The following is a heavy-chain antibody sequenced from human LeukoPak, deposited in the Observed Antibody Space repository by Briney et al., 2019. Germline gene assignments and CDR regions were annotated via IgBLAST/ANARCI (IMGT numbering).Heavy chain of an antibody. Sequence: PSETLSLTCAVYGGSFSGYYWSWIRQPAGKGLEWIGEINHSGSTNYNPSLKSRVTISVDTSKNQFSLKLSSVTAADSAVYYCARGRDDYVWGSYRYFYWGQGTLVTVSS. J-gene: IGHJ4*02. D-gene: IGHD3-16*02. V-gene: IGHV4-34*01. CDR1: GGSFSGYY. CDR2: INHSGST. CDR3: ARGRDDYVWGSYRYFY.